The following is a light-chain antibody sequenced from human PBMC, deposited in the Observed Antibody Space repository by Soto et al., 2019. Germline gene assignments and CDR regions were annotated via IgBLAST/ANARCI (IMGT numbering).Light chain of an antibody. CDR2: EVT. CDR3: SSYTSSSTLG. V-gene: IGLV2-14*01. J-gene: IGLJ2*01. Sequence: QSALTQPASVSGSPGQSITISCTGTSSDVGDYNYVSWYQQHPGKAPKLMIYEVTNRPSGVSNRFSGSKSGNTASLTISGXQXXXEXXXYCSSYTSSSTLGFGGGTKLTVL. CDR1: SSDVGDYNY.